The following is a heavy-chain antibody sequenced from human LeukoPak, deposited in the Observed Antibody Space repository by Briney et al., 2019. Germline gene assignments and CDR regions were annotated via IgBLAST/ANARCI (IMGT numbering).Heavy chain of an antibody. D-gene: IGHD6-13*01. CDR3: ARHVYDLAAAGYSWFDP. CDR2: IYTSGSA. J-gene: IGHJ5*02. Sequence: KTSETLSLTCTVSGGSISSYYWSWIRQPPGKGLEWIGYIYTSGSANYNPSLKSRVTISVDTSKNQFSLKLSSVTAADTAVYYCARHVYDLAAAGYSWFDPWGQGTLVTVSS. CDR1: GGSISSYY. V-gene: IGHV4-4*09.